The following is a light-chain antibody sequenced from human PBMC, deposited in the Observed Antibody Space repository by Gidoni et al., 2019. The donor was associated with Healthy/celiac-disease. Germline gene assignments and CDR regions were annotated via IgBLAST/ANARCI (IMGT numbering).Light chain of an antibody. J-gene: IGKJ2*01. CDR2: AAS. V-gene: IGKV1-9*01. Sequence: DIQLTQSPSFLSASGGDRVTITCRASQGISSYLAWYQQKPGKAHTLLIYAASTLQSGVPSRFSGSGSGTEFTLTIRSLQPEDFATYYCQQLNSYPSTFGQGTKLEIK. CDR3: QQLNSYPST. CDR1: QGISSY.